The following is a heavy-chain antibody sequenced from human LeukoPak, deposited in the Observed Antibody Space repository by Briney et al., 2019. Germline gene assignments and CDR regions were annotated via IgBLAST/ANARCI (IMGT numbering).Heavy chain of an antibody. V-gene: IGHV4-59*01. CDR1: GGSISSYY. CDR2: IYYSGST. Sequence: SETLSLTCTVSGGSISSYYWSWIRQPPGKGLEWIGYIYYSGSTNYNPSLKSRVTISVDTSKNQFSLKLSPVTAADTAVYYCASSGFIYYYGMDVWGKGTTVTVSS. J-gene: IGHJ6*04. CDR3: ASSGFIYYYGMDV. D-gene: IGHD6-19*01.